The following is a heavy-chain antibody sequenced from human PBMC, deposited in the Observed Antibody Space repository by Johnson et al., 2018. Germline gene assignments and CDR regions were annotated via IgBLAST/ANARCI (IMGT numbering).Heavy chain of an antibody. Sequence: VQLVQSGGGLVQPWGSLRLSCVASEFTFSTYTMNWVRQAPGRGLEWVSFISPASSTIHYADSVKGRFTTSRDNAKSSLYLQMNSLRDEDTAVYYCARNRATYNNYKASDIWGQGTMVTVSS. V-gene: IGHV3-48*02. CDR3: ARNRATYNNYKASDI. CDR1: EFTFSTYT. D-gene: IGHD3-10*01. J-gene: IGHJ3*02. CDR2: ISPASSTI.